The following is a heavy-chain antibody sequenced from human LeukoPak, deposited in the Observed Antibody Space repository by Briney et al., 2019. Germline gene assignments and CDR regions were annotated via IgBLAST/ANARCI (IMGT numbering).Heavy chain of an antibody. V-gene: IGHV4-39*07. CDR3: ARLGRFGYSYGYGYYYYYMDV. Sequence: ETLSLTCTVSGGSISSGTYSWGWIRQPPGKGLEWIGEINHSGSTNYNPSLRSRVTISVDTSKNQFSLKLSSVTAADTAVYYCARLGRFGYSYGYGYYYYYMDVWGKGTTVTISS. J-gene: IGHJ6*03. CDR1: GGSISSGTYS. D-gene: IGHD5-18*01. CDR2: INHSGST.